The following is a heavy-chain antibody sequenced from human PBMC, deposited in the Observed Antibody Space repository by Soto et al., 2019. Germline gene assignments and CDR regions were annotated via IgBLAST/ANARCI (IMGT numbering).Heavy chain of an antibody. CDR2: ISSSSSYI. J-gene: IGHJ4*02. CDR3: AKGRDGYNEPDY. D-gene: IGHD5-12*01. Sequence: PGGSLRLSCAASGFTFSSYSMNWVRQAPGKGLEWVSSISSSSSYIYYADSVKGRFTISRDNARNSLFLQMNSLRVEDTALYYCAKGRDGYNEPDYWGQGTLVNVSS. V-gene: IGHV3-21*04. CDR1: GFTFSSYS.